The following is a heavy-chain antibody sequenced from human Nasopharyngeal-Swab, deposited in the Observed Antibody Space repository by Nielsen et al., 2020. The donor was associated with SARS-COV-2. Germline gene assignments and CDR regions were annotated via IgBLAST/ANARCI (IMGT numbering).Heavy chain of an antibody. J-gene: IGHJ6*02. CDR2: INPSGGNT. CDR1: GYTFISYY. D-gene: IGHD1-26*01. Sequence: ASVKVSCKASGYTFISYYMHWVRQAPGQGLEWMGLINPSGGNTRYAQKFQGRVTMTRDTSTSTVNMELSSLRSEDTAVYYCARVSELSRSYYYYGMDVWGQGTTVTVSS. CDR3: ARVSELSRSYYYYGMDV. V-gene: IGHV1-46*01.